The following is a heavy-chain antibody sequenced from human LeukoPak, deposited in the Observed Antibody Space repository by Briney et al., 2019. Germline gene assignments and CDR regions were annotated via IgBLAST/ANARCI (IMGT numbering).Heavy chain of an antibody. V-gene: IGHV1-69*05. Sequence: ASVKVSCKASGGTFSSYAISWVRQAPGQGLEWMGGIIPIFGTANYAQKFQGRVTITTDESTSTAYMELSSLRSEDTAVYYCARGDIVVVPAAAYAFDIWGQGTMVTVSS. D-gene: IGHD2-2*01. CDR2: IIPIFGTA. CDR1: GGTFSSYA. J-gene: IGHJ3*02. CDR3: ARGDIVVVPAAAYAFDI.